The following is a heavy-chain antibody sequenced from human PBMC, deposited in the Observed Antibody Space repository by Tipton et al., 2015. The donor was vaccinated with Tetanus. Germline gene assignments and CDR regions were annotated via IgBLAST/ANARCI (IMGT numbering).Heavy chain of an antibody. J-gene: IGHJ4*02. Sequence: QSGAEVKKPGASVKVSCKASGYTFTGYYMHWVRQAPGQGLEWMGRINPNSGGTNYAQKFQGRVTMTRDTSISTAYMELSRLRSDDTAVYYCARVQSGSSSSHMDYWGQGTLVTVSS. CDR1: GYTFTGYY. V-gene: IGHV1-2*06. CDR3: ARVQSGSSSSHMDY. CDR2: INPNSGGT. D-gene: IGHD6-6*01.